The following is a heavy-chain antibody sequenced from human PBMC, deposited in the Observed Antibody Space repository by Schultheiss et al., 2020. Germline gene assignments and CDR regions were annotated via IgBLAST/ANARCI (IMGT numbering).Heavy chain of an antibody. J-gene: IGHJ3*02. V-gene: IGHV4-31*09. D-gene: IGHD3-22*01. CDR1: GGSISSSSYY. Sequence: SATMPLTCTVSGGSISSSSYYWSWIRQHPGKGLEWIGYIYYSGSTYYNPSLKSRVTISVDRSKNQFSLKLSSVTAADTAVYYCASSYYYDSSGYRRDAFDIWGQGTMVTVAS. CDR3: ASSYYYDSSGYRRDAFDI. CDR2: IYYSGST.